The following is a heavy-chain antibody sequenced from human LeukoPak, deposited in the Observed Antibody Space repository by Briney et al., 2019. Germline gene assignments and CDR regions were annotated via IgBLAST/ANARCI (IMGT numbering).Heavy chain of an antibody. CDR3: AREGRYCTNGVCPKNYYYYYGMDV. J-gene: IGHJ6*02. Sequence: GGSLRLSCAASGFTFSSYAMHWVRQAPGKGLEWVAVISYDGSNKYYADSVKGRFTISRDNSKNTLYLQMNSLRAEDTAVYYCAREGRYCTNGVCPKNYYYYYGMDVWGQGTTVTVSS. V-gene: IGHV3-30-3*01. CDR2: ISYDGSNK. D-gene: IGHD2-8*01. CDR1: GFTFSSYA.